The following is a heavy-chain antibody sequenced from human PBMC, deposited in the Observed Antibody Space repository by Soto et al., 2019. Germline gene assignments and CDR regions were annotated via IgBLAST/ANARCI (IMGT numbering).Heavy chain of an antibody. CDR2: IWYDGSNK. D-gene: IGHD3-22*01. J-gene: IGHJ4*02. CDR3: ARDLGYDSPIYYFDY. V-gene: IGHV3-33*01. Sequence: GGSLRLSCAASGFTFSSYGMHWVRQAPGKGLEWVAVIWYDGSNKYYADSVKGRFTISRDNSKNTLYLQMNSLRAEDTAVYYCARDLGYDSPIYYFDYWGQGTLVTVSS. CDR1: GFTFSSYG.